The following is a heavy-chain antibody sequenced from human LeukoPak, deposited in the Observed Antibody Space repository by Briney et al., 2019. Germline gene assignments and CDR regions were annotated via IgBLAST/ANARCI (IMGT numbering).Heavy chain of an antibody. V-gene: IGHV3-66*01. CDR3: ARDATYYYGSGRYGMDV. Sequence: GGSLRLSCAASGFTVSSNYMSWVRQAPGKGLEWVSVIYSGGSTYYADSVKGRFTISRGNSKNTLYLQMNSLRAEDTAVYYCARDATYYYGSGRYGMDVWGQGTTVTVSS. J-gene: IGHJ6*02. CDR2: IYSGGST. D-gene: IGHD3-10*01. CDR1: GFTVSSNY.